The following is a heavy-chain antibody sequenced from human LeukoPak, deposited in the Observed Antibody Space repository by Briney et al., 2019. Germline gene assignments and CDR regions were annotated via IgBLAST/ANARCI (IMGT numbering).Heavy chain of an antibody. CDR2: ISGSGDNT. CDR1: GFTFSSYA. V-gene: IGHV3-23*01. CDR3: AKDLPVRWLQFAFDI. D-gene: IGHD5-24*01. Sequence: GGSLRLSCAASGFTFSSYAMSWVRQAPGKGLEWVSGISGSGDNTYYADSVKGRFTISRDNSKNTLYLQMNSLRAEDTAVYYCAKDLPVRWLQFAFDIWGQGTMVTVSS. J-gene: IGHJ3*02.